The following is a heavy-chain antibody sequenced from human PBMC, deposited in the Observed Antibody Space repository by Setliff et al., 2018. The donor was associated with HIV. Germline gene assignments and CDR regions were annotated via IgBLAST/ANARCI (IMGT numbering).Heavy chain of an antibody. CDR1: GFTFSNYE. CDR2: ITGRGDTI. Sequence: GGSLRLSCAASGFTFSNYEMSWVRQAPGKGPEWVSYITGRGDTIYYADSVKGRFTMSRDNARNSLYLQMNNLGAGDTAVYSCAREIQVVYTGGHYLYGMDVWGQGTAVTVSS. CDR3: AREIQVVYTGGHYLYGMDV. D-gene: IGHD3-16*01. J-gene: IGHJ6*02. V-gene: IGHV3-48*03.